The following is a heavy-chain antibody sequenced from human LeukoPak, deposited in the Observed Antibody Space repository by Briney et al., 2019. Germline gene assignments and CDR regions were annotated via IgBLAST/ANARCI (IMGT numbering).Heavy chain of an antibody. Sequence: ASVKVSCKASGYTFTSYGISWVRQAPGQGLEWMGWISAYNGNTNYAQKLQGRVTMTTDTSTSTAYMELRSLRSDDTAVYYCARVWGGSSSRTRFDYWGQGTLVTVSS. V-gene: IGHV1-18*01. J-gene: IGHJ4*02. CDR3: ARVWGGSSSRTRFDY. D-gene: IGHD6-13*01. CDR2: ISAYNGNT. CDR1: GYTFTSYG.